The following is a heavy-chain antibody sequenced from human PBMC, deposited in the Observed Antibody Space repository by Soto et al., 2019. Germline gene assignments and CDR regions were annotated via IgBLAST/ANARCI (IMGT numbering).Heavy chain of an antibody. CDR3: ARGDYYFASGTYYGFDL. V-gene: IGHV4-59*02. CDR1: GGSVSSYY. D-gene: IGHD3-10*01. J-gene: IGHJ4*02. CDR2: IRYSGST. Sequence: QVQLQESGPGLVKPSETLSLTCTVSGGSVSSYYWTWIRKPPGKGLEWIGYIRYSGSTNYNPSLNSRVSISVDTSKNQFSLDLSSVTAADTAVYYCARGDYYFASGTYYGFDLWGQGTLVTVSS.